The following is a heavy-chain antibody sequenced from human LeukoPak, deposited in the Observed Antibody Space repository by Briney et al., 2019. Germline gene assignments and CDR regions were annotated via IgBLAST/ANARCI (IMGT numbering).Heavy chain of an antibody. CDR1: GGSITSSSYS. CDR3: ARAPVGYSSSWYVPFDY. Sequence: SETLSLTCTVSGGSITSSSYSWGWIRQPPGKGLEWIGYIYYSGSTNYNPSLKSRVTISVDTSKNQFSLRLSSVTAADTAVYYCARAPVGYSSSWYVPFDYWGQGTLVTVSS. CDR2: IYYSGST. D-gene: IGHD6-13*01. V-gene: IGHV4-61*05. J-gene: IGHJ4*02.